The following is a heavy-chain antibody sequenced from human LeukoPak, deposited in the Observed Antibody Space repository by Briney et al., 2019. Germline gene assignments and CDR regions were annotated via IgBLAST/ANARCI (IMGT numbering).Heavy chain of an antibody. V-gene: IGHV3-7*01. D-gene: IGHD6-13*01. CDR1: GFTFSSYW. CDR3: ARVGARYSSSWLAR. CDR2: IKQDGSEK. Sequence: GGSLRLSCAASGFTFSSYWMSWVRQAPGKGLEWVANIKQDGSEKYYVDSVKGRFTISRDNAKNSLYLQMNSLRAEDTAVYYCARVGARYSSSWLARWGQGTLVTVSS. J-gene: IGHJ4*02.